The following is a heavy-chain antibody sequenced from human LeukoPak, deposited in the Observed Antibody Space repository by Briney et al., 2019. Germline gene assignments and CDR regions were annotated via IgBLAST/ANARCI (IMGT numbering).Heavy chain of an antibody. Sequence: ASVKVSCKASGYTFTSYDINWVRQATGQGLEWMGWMNPNSGNTGYARKLQGRVTMTRNTSISTAYMELSSLRSEDTAVYYCARRPIKQSPRTFDPWGQGTLVTVSS. D-gene: IGHD1-14*01. CDR3: ARRPIKQSPRTFDP. CDR1: GYTFTSYD. CDR2: MNPNSGNT. V-gene: IGHV1-8*01. J-gene: IGHJ5*02.